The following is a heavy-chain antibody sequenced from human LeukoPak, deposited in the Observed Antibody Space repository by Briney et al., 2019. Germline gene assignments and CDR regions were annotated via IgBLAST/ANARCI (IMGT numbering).Heavy chain of an antibody. J-gene: IGHJ4*02. D-gene: IGHD2-2*03. Sequence: SETLSLTCAVSGGSISTTSYFWGWLRQPPGKGLEWIASIYYSGNTYYSPSLKSRVTISEDTSKNLFSLNVYSVTAADTAVYYCARQGDGYCSSTNCLFSFDYWGQGILVTVSS. V-gene: IGHV4-39*01. CDR3: ARQGDGYCSSTNCLFSFDY. CDR2: IYYSGNT. CDR1: GGSISTTSYF.